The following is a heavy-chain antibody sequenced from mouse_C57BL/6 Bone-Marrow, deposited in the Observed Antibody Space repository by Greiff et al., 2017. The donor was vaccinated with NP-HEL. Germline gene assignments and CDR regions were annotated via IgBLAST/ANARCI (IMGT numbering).Heavy chain of an antibody. CDR3: ARERRGNYDAMDY. V-gene: IGHV3-6*01. CDR1: GYSITSGYY. J-gene: IGHJ4*01. D-gene: IGHD2-1*01. Sequence: EVQLQQSGPGLVKPSQSLSLTCSVTGYSITSGYYWNWIRQFPGNKLEWMGYISYDGSNNYNPSLKNRISITRDTSKNQFFLKLNSVTTEDTATYYCARERRGNYDAMDYWGQGTSVTVSS. CDR2: ISYDGSN.